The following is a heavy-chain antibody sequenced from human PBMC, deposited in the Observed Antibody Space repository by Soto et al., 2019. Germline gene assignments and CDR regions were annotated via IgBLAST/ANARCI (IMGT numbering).Heavy chain of an antibody. D-gene: IGHD3-3*01. CDR3: ARVSRYEFGSAKY. V-gene: IGHV3-30-3*01. CDR2: ISYDGSNK. J-gene: IGHJ4*02. CDR1: GLTFTSYA. Sequence: QVQLVESGGGVVQPGRSLRLSCAASGLTFTSYAMHWVRQAPGKGLEWVAVISYDGSNKYYADSVKGRFTISRDNSKNTLDRQMNTLRTEDTAVYYCARVSRYEFGSAKYWGQGTLVTVAS.